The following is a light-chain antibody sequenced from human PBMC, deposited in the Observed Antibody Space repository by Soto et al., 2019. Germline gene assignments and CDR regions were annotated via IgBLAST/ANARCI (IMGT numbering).Light chain of an antibody. CDR3: QQYNYWPPTYT. CDR2: GAS. J-gene: IGKJ2*01. V-gene: IGKV3-15*01. Sequence: EIVMTQSPATLSVSPGERATLSCRASQSVASNLAWYQQKPGQAPRLLIYGASTRATGIPARFSGSGSETEFTLTISSLQSEDFAVYYCQQYNYWPPTYTFGQGTKLEIK. CDR1: QSVASN.